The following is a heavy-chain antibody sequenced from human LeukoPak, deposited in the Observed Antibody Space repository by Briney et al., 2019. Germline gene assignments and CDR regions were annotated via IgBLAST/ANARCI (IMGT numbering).Heavy chain of an antibody. V-gene: IGHV3-23*01. Sequence: GGSLRLFCAASGFTFSNYNMNWVRQAPGKGLKWVSAITATGGTPYYAASVRGRFTVARDNSKNTLYLQMGSLRAEDTAIYYCAKVRDNRDWYKDAFGVWGQGTRVTVSS. D-gene: IGHD6-19*01. CDR1: GFTFSNYN. CDR3: AKVRDNRDWYKDAFGV. J-gene: IGHJ3*01. CDR2: ITATGGTP.